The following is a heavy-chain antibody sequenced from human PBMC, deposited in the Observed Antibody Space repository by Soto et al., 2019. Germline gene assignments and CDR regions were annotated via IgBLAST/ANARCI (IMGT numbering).Heavy chain of an antibody. Sequence: KASETLSLTCTISGGSFSSYYWSWIRQPPGKGLEWIGYIYFGGSSNYNPSIKSRVTISIDRAKNQFSLNLSSVTAADTAVYYCAREGQISGFDSWGQGTLVTVSS. CDR1: GGSFSSYY. D-gene: IGHD1-26*01. CDR2: IYFGGSS. J-gene: IGHJ4*02. V-gene: IGHV4-59*12. CDR3: AREGQISGFDS.